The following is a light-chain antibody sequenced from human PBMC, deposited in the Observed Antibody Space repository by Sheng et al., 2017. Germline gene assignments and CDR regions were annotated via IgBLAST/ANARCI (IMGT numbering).Light chain of an antibody. Sequence: ETVMTQSPATLSVSPGERATLSCRASQSISSNLAWYQQKPGQAPRLLIYGASTRATGFPARFSGSGSGTEFTLTISSLQSEDFAFYYCQQYNSWPPAFGRRD. CDR3: QQYNSWPPA. CDR1: QSISSN. CDR2: GAS. J-gene: IGKJ1*01. V-gene: IGKV3-15*01.